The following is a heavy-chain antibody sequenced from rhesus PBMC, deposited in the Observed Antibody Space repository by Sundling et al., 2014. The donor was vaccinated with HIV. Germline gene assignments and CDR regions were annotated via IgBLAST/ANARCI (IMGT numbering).Heavy chain of an antibody. V-gene: IGHV4-65*02. CDR2: IYGNRGTT. Sequence: QVQQQESGPGLVKPSETLSLTCGVSDGSISSSNWWNWIRQPPGKGLEWIGNIYGNRGTTNYNPSLKNRVTISKDTSKKQFSLKLSSVTAADTAVYYCARVKSGSYSFRFDHWGQGALVTVSS. J-gene: IGHJ4*01. D-gene: IGHD3-16*01. CDR1: DGSISSSNW. CDR3: ARVKSGSYSFRFDH.